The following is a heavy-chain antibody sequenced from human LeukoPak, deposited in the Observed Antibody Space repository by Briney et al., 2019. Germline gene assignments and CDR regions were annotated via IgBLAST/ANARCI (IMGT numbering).Heavy chain of an antibody. CDR3: AKTRGLVGATTYYYYGMDV. J-gene: IGHJ6*02. CDR2: ISGSGGST. Sequence: GGPLRLSCAASGFTFSSYAMSWVRQAPGKGLEWVSAISGSGGSTYYADSVKGRFTISRDNSKNTLYLQMNSLRAEDTAVYYYAKTRGLVGATTYYYYGMDVWGQGTTVTVSS. D-gene: IGHD1-26*01. CDR1: GFTFSSYA. V-gene: IGHV3-23*01.